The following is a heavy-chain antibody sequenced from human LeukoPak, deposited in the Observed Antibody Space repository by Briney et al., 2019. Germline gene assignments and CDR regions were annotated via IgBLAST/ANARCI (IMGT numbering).Heavy chain of an antibody. CDR2: IYYSGST. J-gene: IGHJ4*02. CDR3: ARRTISASSDPTFDY. V-gene: IGHV4-34*09. D-gene: IGHD2-21*02. CDR1: GGSFSGYY. Sequence: PSETLSLTCAVYGGSFSGYYWSWIRQPPGKGLEWIGYIYYSGSTYYNPSLKSRVTISVDTSKNQFSLKLSSVTAADTAVYYCARRTISASSDPTFDYWGQGTLVTVSS.